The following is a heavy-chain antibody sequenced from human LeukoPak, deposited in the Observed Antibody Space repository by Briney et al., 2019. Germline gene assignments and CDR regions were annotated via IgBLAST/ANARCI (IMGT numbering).Heavy chain of an antibody. Sequence: SETLSLTCNVSGGSINPYYWNWIRQSPGKGLEWIGYVYYTGSTKYNSSLNSRVTISLDTSKSQFSLTLNSVTAADTAVYYCARWTTVTRAFDYWGQGTLVTVSS. V-gene: IGHV4-59*12. CDR3: ARWTTVTRAFDY. CDR2: VYYTGST. CDR1: GGSINPYY. D-gene: IGHD4-17*01. J-gene: IGHJ4*02.